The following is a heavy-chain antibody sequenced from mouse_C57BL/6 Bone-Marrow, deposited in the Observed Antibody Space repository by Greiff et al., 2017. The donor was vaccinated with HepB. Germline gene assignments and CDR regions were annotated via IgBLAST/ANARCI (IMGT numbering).Heavy chain of an antibody. D-gene: IGHD6-1*01. CDR1: GYTFTSYW. J-gene: IGHJ4*01. CDR2: IDPSDSYT. CDR3: ARQAGCYDAMDY. Sequence: VQLQQPGAELVKPGASVKLSCKASGYTFTSYWMQWVKQRPGQGLEWIGEIDPSDSYTNYNQKFKGKATLTVDTSSSTAYMQLSSLTSEDSAVYYCARQAGCYDAMDYWGQGTSVTVSS. V-gene: IGHV1-50*01.